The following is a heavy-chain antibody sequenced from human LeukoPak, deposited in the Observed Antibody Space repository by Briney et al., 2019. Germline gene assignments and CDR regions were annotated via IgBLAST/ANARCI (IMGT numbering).Heavy chain of an antibody. J-gene: IGHJ6*03. V-gene: IGHV3-74*01. CDR2: INTDGSTT. Sequence: PGGSLILSCAASGFTFLSYGMHWVRQAPGKGLVWVSRINTDGSTTTYADSVKGRFTISRDNAKNTLYLQMNSLRAEDTAVYYCARDEKSTVYDFWSGNYYYYYMDVWGKGTTVTVSS. CDR3: ARDEKSTVYDFWSGNYYYYYMDV. CDR1: GFTFLSYG. D-gene: IGHD3-3*01.